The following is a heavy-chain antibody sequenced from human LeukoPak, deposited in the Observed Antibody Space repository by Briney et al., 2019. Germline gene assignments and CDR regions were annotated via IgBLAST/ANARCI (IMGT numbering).Heavy chain of an antibody. CDR3: ARAHSGYDVKYFAY. D-gene: IGHD5-12*01. CDR1: GGTFSSYA. Sequence: GASVKVSCKASGGTFSSYAISWVRQAPGQGLEWMGGIIPIFGTANYAQKFQGRVTITADKFTNTAYMELSSLRSEDTAIYYCARAHSGYDVKYFAYWGQGTLVTVSS. V-gene: IGHV1-69*06. CDR2: IIPIFGTA. J-gene: IGHJ4*02.